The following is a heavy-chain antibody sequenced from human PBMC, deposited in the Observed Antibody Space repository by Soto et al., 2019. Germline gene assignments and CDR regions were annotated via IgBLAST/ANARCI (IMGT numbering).Heavy chain of an antibody. CDR3: ARGDSTDCSTGVCSFFYNHDMDV. CDR1: GYSFTDYH. V-gene: IGHV1-2*04. CDR2: INPKSGGT. Sequence: ASVKVSCKASGYSFTDYHIHWVRQAPGQGVEWLGRINPKSGGTSTAQKFQGWVTRTTDTSISPVSMELTRLTSDDTAIYYCARGDSTDCSTGVCSFFYNHDMDVWGQGTTVTVSS. J-gene: IGHJ6*02. D-gene: IGHD2-8*01.